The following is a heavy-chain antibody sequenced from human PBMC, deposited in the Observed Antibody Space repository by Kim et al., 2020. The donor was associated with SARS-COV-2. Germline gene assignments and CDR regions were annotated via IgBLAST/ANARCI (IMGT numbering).Heavy chain of an antibody. D-gene: IGHD6-13*01. Sequence: GESLKISCKTSGYSFITYWIAWARQMPGKGLEWMGRIDPSDSYTNYSPSFQGHVTISADRSMTTAYLQWSSLKASDTAIYYCAIYKGTTWSYYNGWDVWGQGTTVTVSS. V-gene: IGHV5-10-1*01. J-gene: IGHJ6*02. CDR3: AIYKGTTWSYYNGWDV. CDR1: GYSFITYW. CDR2: IDPSDSYT.